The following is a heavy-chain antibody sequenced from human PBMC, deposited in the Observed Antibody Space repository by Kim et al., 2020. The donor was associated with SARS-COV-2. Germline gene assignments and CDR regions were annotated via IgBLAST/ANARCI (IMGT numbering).Heavy chain of an antibody. J-gene: IGHJ4*02. Sequence: KGRFTISRDDSKNTLYLQMNSLKTEDTAVYYCTTPLNYYDSSGYLRSLGYWGQGTLVTVSS. CDR3: TTPLNYYDSSGYLRSLGY. D-gene: IGHD3-22*01. V-gene: IGHV3-15*01.